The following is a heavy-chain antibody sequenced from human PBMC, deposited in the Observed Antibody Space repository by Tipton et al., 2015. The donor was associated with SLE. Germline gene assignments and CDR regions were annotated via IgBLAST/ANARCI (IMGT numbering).Heavy chain of an antibody. D-gene: IGHD6-13*01. Sequence: SLRLSCAASGFTVSSNYMSWVRQAPGKGLEWVSVIYSGGSTYYADSVKGRFTISRDNSKNTLYLQMNSLRAGDTAVYYCARDRGSSWFFFDYWGQGTLVTVSS. CDR2: IYSGGST. CDR1: GFTVSSNY. CDR3: ARDRGSSWFFFDY. V-gene: IGHV3-66*02. J-gene: IGHJ4*02.